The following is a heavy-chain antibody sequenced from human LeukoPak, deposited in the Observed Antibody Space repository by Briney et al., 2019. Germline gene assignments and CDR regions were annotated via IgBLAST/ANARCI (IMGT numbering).Heavy chain of an antibody. CDR2: IDWNGDAL. CDR3: ARDLSATWYSLAY. J-gene: IGHJ4*02. Sequence: GGSLRLSCVDAGFSNSDYGMSWVRQGPGKGLEWVAGIDWNGDALQYADSVKGRFTISRDNAKNSLYLQMDNLRPEDTGVYYCARDLSATWYSLAYWGQGTLVTVSS. D-gene: IGHD2-21*02. V-gene: IGHV3-20*04. CDR1: GFSNSDYG.